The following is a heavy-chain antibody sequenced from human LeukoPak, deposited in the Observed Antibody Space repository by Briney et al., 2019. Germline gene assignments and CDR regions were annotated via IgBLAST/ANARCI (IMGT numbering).Heavy chain of an antibody. D-gene: IGHD3-22*01. V-gene: IGHV1-2*02. J-gene: IGHJ3*02. CDR2: INPNSGGT. CDR1: GYTFTGYY. CDR3: ARPITYYDSSGYYPDAFDI. Sequence: ASVTVSCKASGYTFTGYYMHWVRQAPGQGLEWMGWINPNSGGTNYAQKFQGRVTMTRDTSISTAYMELSRLRSDDTAVYYCARPITYYDSSGYYPDAFDIWGQGTMVTVSS.